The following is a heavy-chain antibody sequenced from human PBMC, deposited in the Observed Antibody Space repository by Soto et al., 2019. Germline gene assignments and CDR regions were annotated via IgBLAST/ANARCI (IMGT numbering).Heavy chain of an antibody. J-gene: IGHJ3*02. CDR1: GGTFSSQT. CDR2: VIPIIGEG. D-gene: IGHD1-1*01. CDR3: ARPAVNDLDADSSAFDI. Sequence: QVQLVQSGAEVKEPGSSVKVSCKVSGGTFSSQTINWVRQVPGQGLEWMGSVIPIIGEGKYAQSFLGRVTIIADRSTRTAYMERSRLRSEDTAVYYCARPAVNDLDADSSAFDIWGQGTMVTVSS. V-gene: IGHV1-69*02.